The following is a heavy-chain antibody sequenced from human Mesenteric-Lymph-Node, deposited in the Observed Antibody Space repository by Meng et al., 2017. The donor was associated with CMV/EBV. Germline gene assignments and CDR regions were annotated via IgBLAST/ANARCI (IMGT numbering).Heavy chain of an antibody. CDR1: GFTFSTYG. J-gene: IGHJ4*02. CDR3: TTDVN. Sequence: GESLKISCAASGFTFSTYGMHWVRQAPGKGLEWVAFIRYDGSNKYYADSVKGRFTISRDNSKNTLYLQMNGLKTEDTAVYYCTTDVNWGQGTLVTVSS. CDR2: IRYDGSNK. V-gene: IGHV3-30*02.